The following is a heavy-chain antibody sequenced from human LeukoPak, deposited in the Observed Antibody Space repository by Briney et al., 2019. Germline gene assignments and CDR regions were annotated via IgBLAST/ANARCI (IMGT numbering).Heavy chain of an antibody. CDR1: GGTFSSYA. V-gene: IGHV1-69*13. Sequence: ASVKVSCKASGGTFSSYAISWVRRAPGQGLEWMGGIIPIFGTANYAQKFQGRVTITADESTSTAYMELSSLKASDTAMYYCARTDFNGYYYYGMDVWGQGTTVTVSS. CDR3: ARTDFNGYYYYGMDV. CDR2: IIPIFGTA. J-gene: IGHJ6*02.